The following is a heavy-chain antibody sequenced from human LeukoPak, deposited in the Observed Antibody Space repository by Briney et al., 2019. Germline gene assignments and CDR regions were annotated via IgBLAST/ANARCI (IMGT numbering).Heavy chain of an antibody. CDR1: GGSFSGYY. V-gene: IGHV4-34*01. J-gene: IGHJ3*02. D-gene: IGHD1-26*01. Sequence: SETLSLTRAVYGGSFSGYYWSWIRQPPGKGLEWIGEINHSGSTNYNPSLKSRVTISVDTSKNQFSLKLSSVTAADTAVYYCARERSGGVVGAMDDAFDIWGQGTMVTVSS. CDR2: INHSGST. CDR3: ARERSGGVVGAMDDAFDI.